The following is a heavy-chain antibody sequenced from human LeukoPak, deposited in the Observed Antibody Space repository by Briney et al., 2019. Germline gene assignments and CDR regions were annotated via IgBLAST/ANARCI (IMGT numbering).Heavy chain of an antibody. CDR2: IYSGGST. CDR3: ARVRSGSYYGDLAYYYYMDV. D-gene: IGHD1-26*01. J-gene: IGHJ6*03. Sequence: GGSLRLSCAASGFTVSSNYMSWVRPAPGKGLERVSVIYSGGSTYYADSVKGRFTISRDNSKNTLYLQMNSLRAEDTAVYYCARVRSGSYYGDLAYYYYMDVWGKGTTVTVSS. CDR1: GFTVSSNY. V-gene: IGHV3-66*02.